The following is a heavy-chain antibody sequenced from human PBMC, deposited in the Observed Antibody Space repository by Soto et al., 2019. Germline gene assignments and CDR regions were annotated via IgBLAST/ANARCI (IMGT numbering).Heavy chain of an antibody. CDR2: VSGSGDST. V-gene: IGHV3-23*01. D-gene: IGHD3-9*01. CDR3: AKDRYFEWPTASHY. Sequence: EVQLLESGGGLVQPGGSLRLSCAASGFTFSSSAMTWVRQAQGRGLEWVSAVSGSGDSTYFAESVKGRFTIARDNSKNMVYLQMNSLRADDTAVYYCAKDRYFEWPTASHYWGQGTLVTVSS. J-gene: IGHJ4*02. CDR1: GFTFSSSA.